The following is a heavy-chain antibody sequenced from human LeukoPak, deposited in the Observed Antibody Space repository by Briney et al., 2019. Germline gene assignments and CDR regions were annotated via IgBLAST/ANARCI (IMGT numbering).Heavy chain of an antibody. D-gene: IGHD6-13*01. V-gene: IGHV1-46*01. Sequence: ASVKVSCXASGYTFTSYYMHWVRQAPGQGLEWMGIINPSGGSTSYAQKFQGRVTMTRDTSTSTVYMELSSLRSEDTAVYYCARAEAAAGRVAAPYTNHFDYWGQGTLVTVSS. CDR2: INPSGGST. CDR1: GYTFTSYY. J-gene: IGHJ4*02. CDR3: ARAEAAAGRVAAPYTNHFDY.